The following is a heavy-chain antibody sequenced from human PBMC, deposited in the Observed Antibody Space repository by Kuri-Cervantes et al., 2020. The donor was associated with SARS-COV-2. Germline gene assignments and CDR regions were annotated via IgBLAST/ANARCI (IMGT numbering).Heavy chain of an antibody. CDR1: GFTLSGSA. D-gene: IGHD1-26*01. V-gene: IGHV3-73*01. Sequence: GGFLRLSCAAPGFTLSGSAMHWVRQAPWKGLEWVGRIRSKANSYATAYAASVKGRFTISRDDSKNTSYLQMNSQKTEVKAVYYCTTGPIVEATGGVDYWGQGTLVTVSS. CDR2: IRSKANSYAT. CDR3: TTGPIVEATGGVDY. J-gene: IGHJ4*02.